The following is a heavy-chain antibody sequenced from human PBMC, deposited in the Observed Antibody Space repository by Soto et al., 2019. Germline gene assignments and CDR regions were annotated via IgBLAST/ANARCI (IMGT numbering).Heavy chain of an antibody. V-gene: IGHV1-3*01. J-gene: IGHJ5*02. CDR1: GYTFPTYT. CDR2: INADNGVT. Sequence: QVQLVQSEAEVKKPGASVKVSCKASGYTFPTYTIHWVRQAPGQRLEWMGWINADNGVTKYSPRFQGRITITRDTSASTAYMELSSLTSEDTTVYYCARGGSLLWFGEHTYIDPWGQGTLVTVSS. D-gene: IGHD3-10*01. CDR3: ARGGSLLWFGEHTYIDP.